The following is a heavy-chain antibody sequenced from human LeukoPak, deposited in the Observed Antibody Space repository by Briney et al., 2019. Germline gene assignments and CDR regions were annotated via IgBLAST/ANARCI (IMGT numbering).Heavy chain of an antibody. V-gene: IGHV4-34*01. CDR3: ARVAISRNDAFDI. CDR1: GGSFSGYY. CDR2: INHSGST. J-gene: IGHJ3*02. D-gene: IGHD1-14*01. Sequence: SETLSLTCAVYGGSFSGYYWSWIRQPPGKGLEWIGEINHSGSTNYNPSLKSRVTISLDTSKNHFSLKLSSVTAADTAVYYCARVAISRNDAFDIWGQGTMVTVSS.